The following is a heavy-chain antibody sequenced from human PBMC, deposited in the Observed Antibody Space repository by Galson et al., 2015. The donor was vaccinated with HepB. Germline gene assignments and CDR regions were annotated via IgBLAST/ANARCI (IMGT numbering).Heavy chain of an antibody. D-gene: IGHD2-15*01. CDR2: INHSGST. Sequence: TLSLTCAVYGGSFSGYYWSWIRQPPGKGLEWIGEINHSGSTNYNPSLKSRVTISVDTSKNQFSLKLSSVTAADTAVYYCARVPISLLAIDYWGQGTLVTVSS. CDR1: GGSFSGYY. J-gene: IGHJ4*02. V-gene: IGHV4-34*01. CDR3: ARVPISLLAIDY.